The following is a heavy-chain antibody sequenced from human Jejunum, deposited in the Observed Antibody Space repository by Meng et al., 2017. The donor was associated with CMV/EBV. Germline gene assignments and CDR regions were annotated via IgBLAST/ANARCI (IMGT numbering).Heavy chain of an antibody. V-gene: IGHV3-53*01. J-gene: IGHJ3*02. Sequence: VIDNWLTWVRQAPGKGLEWVSLVHKNGNTNYADSVKGRFTISRDDSKNTLYLQMNSLRAEDTAVYYCANSVRNMDQLLIPPAFDSWGQGTMVTVSS. CDR1: VIDNW. D-gene: IGHD2-2*01. CDR2: VHKNGNT. CDR3: ANSVRNMDQLLIPPAFDS.